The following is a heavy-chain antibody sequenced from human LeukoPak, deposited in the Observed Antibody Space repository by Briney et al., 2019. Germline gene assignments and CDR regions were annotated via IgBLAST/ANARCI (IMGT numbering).Heavy chain of an antibody. CDR3: ARSLYDFKDQIHANANNWFDP. CDR2: IIPIFGTA. D-gene: IGHD3-3*01. V-gene: IGHV1-69*05. CDR1: GGTFSSYA. J-gene: IGHJ5*02. Sequence: ASVKVSCKASGGTFSSYAISWVRQAPGQGLEWMGGIIPIFGTANYAQKFQGRVTITTDESTSTAYMELSSLRSEDTAVYYCARSLYDFKDQIHANANNWFDPWGQGTLITVSS.